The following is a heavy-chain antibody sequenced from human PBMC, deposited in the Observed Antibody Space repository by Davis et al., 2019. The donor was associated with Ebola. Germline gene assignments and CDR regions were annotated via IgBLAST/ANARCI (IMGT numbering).Heavy chain of an antibody. J-gene: IGHJ6*04. CDR1: GGSFSGYY. CDR2: INHSGST. V-gene: IGHV4-34*01. Sequence: SETLSLTCAVYGGSFSGYYWSWIRQPPGKGLEWIGEINHSGSTNYNPSLKSRVTISVDTSKNQFSLKLSSVTAADTAVYYCARVRQLWLKAYYYYYGMDVWGKGTTVTVSS. CDR3: ARVRQLWLKAYYYYYGMDV. D-gene: IGHD5-18*01.